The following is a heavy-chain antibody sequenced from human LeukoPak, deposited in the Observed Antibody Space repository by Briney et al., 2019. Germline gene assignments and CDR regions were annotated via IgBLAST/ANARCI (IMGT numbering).Heavy chain of an antibody. CDR3: ARARSRNWFDP. Sequence: GGSLRLSCAASGFTFSSYSMNWVRQAPGKGLEWVSSISSSSSYIYCADSVKGRFTISRDNAKNSLYLQMNSLRAEDTAVYYCARARSRNWFDPWGQGTLVTVSS. V-gene: IGHV3-21*01. CDR1: GFTFSSYS. J-gene: IGHJ5*02. CDR2: ISSSSSYI.